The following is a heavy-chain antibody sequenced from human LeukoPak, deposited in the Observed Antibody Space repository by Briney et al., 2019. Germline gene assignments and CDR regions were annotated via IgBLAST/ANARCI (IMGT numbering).Heavy chain of an antibody. CDR2: ISYDGSNK. CDR1: GFTLSSYG. CDR3: AKDNYYDNSAYPDY. J-gene: IGHJ4*02. D-gene: IGHD3-22*01. Sequence: GGSRRLSCAASGFTLSSYGMHWVRQAPGKGLEWVAAISYDGSNKYYADSVKGRFTISRDNSKNTLYLQMNSLRAEDTAVYYCAKDNYYDNSAYPDYWGQGTLVTVSS. V-gene: IGHV3-30*18.